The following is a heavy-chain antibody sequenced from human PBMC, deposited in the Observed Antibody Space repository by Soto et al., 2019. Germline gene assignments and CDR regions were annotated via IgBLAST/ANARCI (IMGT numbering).Heavy chain of an antibody. CDR2: IYKSGST. D-gene: IGHD2-15*01. CDR1: GGSNSSSSYY. CDR3: ARRRCSGGSCYFYFEY. Sequence: PSETLSLTCTVSGGSNSSSSYYWGWIRQPPGKGLEWIGSIYKSGSTYYNPSLKSRVTISVDTSKNQFSLKLSSVTAADTAVYYCARRRCSGGSCYFYFEYWGQGTLVT. V-gene: IGHV4-39*01. J-gene: IGHJ4*02.